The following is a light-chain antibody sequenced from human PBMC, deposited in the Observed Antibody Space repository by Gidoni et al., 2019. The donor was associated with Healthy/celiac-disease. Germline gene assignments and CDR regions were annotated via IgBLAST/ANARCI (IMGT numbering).Light chain of an antibody. Sequence: QSALTPPRSVSWSPGQSVTISCTGTSSDVGGYNYGSWYQQHPGKAPKLMIYDVSKRPSGVPDRFSGSKSGNAASLTISGLQAEDEADYYCCSYAGSYTFVVFGGGTKLTAL. CDR2: DVS. J-gene: IGLJ2*01. CDR3: CSYAGSYTFVV. CDR1: SSDVGGYNY. V-gene: IGLV2-11*01.